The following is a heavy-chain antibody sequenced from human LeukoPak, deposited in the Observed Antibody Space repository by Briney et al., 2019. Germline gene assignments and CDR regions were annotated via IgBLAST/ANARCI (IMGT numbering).Heavy chain of an antibody. D-gene: IGHD6-19*01. CDR1: GYTFARYG. CDR2: ISPYNGNS. J-gene: IGHJ4*02. CDR3: ARDLHSSGWYYFDY. Sequence: ASVKVSCKASGYTFARYGFSWVRQALGQGLEWMGWISPYNGNSEYAQNLQGRVTMTTDTSTSTAYMELRSLRSDDTAVYYCARDLHSSGWYYFDYWGQGTLVTVSS. V-gene: IGHV1-18*01.